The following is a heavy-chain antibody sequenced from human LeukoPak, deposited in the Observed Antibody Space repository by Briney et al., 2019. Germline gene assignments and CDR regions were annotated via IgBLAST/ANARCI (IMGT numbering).Heavy chain of an antibody. V-gene: IGHV3-21*01. CDR2: ISSSSSYI. CDR1: GFTFSSYS. J-gene: IGHJ4*02. D-gene: IGHD6-13*01. CDR3: ARGGAAAGTDEVDY. Sequence: GGSLRLSCAASGFTFSSYSMNWVRQAPGKGLEWVSSISSSSSYIYYADSVKGRFTISRDNAKNSLYLQMNSLRAEDAAVYYCARGGAAAGTDEVDYWGQGTLVTVSS.